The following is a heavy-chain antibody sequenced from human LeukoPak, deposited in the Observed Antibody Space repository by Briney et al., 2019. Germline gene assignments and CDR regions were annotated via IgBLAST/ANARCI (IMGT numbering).Heavy chain of an antibody. CDR3: ARSVTYNWFDP. D-gene: IGHD2-21*02. Sequence: ASVKVSCKTSGYVFINYYIHWVRLAPGQGRQWMGWINPKSGATNYAQSFQGRVALTTDTSISTAFMELSNLRPDDTAIYFCARSVTYNWFDPWGQGTRVTVSS. J-gene: IGHJ5*02. CDR2: INPKSGAT. V-gene: IGHV1-2*02. CDR1: GYVFINYY.